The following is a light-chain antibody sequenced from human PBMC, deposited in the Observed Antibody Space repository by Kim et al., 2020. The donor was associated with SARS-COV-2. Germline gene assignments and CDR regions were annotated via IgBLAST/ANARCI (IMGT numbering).Light chain of an antibody. Sequence: QSVLTQPPSASGTPGQRVTISCSGSSSNIGTNTVNWYQLLPGMAPKVLINNNNQRPSGIPDRFFGSKSGTSASLAISGLQSEDEADYYCAAWDDSLNGFYVFGTGTKVTVL. CDR1: SSNIGTNT. CDR2: NNN. J-gene: IGLJ1*01. CDR3: AAWDDSLNGFYV. V-gene: IGLV1-44*01.